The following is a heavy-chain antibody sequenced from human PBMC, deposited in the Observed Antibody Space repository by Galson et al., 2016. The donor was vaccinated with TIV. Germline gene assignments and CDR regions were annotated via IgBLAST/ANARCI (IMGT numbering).Heavy chain of an antibody. CDR3: ARVRRPADISFYDYYYMDV. V-gene: IGHV4-59*01. Sequence: SETLSLTCTVSGGSLSIFYWSWIRQSPGKGLEWIGYIYDSGSTNYNPSLKSRVTISIDTSKNHFTLELRSATAADTAVYYWARVRRPADISFYDYYYMDVWGKGTTVTVSS. J-gene: IGHJ6*03. CDR2: IYDSGST. CDR1: GGSLSIFY. D-gene: IGHD3-9*01.